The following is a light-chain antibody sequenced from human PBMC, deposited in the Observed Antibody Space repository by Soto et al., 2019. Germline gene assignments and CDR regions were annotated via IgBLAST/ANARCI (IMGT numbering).Light chain of an antibody. CDR3: NSYAGSIYV. Sequence: QSILTQPASVSGSPGQSITISCGGTSSDVGAYIYVSWYQQYPGKAPKLIIYEVNNRPSGVSGRFSGSKSDTTAYLTISGLQAEDEADYYCNSYAGSIYVFGTGTKLTVL. J-gene: IGLJ1*01. CDR1: SSDVGAYIY. CDR2: EVN. V-gene: IGLV2-14*03.